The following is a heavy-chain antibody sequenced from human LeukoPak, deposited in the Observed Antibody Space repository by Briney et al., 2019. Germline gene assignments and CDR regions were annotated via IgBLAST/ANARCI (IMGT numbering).Heavy chain of an antibody. CDR1: GGSISSGSYY. CDR3: ARATWYYYMDV. CDR2: IYTSGST. V-gene: IGHV4-61*02. D-gene: IGHD2/OR15-2a*01. J-gene: IGHJ6*03. Sequence: PSQTLSLTCTVSGGSISSGSYYWSWIRQPAGKGLEWIGRIYTSGSTNYNPSLKTRVTISVDTSKNQSSLKLSSVTAADTAVYYCARATWYYYMDVWGKGTTVTVSS.